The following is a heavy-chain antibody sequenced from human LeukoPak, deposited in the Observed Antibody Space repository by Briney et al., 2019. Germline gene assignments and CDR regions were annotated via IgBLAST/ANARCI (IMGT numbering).Heavy chain of an antibody. CDR2: IWYDGSNK. CDR3: AREFRWGRGVIIKAFDI. V-gene: IGHV3-33*01. J-gene: IGHJ3*02. Sequence: GGSLRLSCAASGFTFSSYGMHWVRQAPGKGLEWVAVIWYDGSNKYYADSVKGRFTISRDNSKNTLYLQMNSLRAEDTAVYYCAREFRWGRGVIIKAFDIWGQGTMVTVSS. CDR1: GFTFSSYG. D-gene: IGHD3-10*01.